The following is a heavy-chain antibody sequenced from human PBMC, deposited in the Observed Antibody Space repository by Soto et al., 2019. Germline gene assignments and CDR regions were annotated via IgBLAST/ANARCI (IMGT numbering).Heavy chain of an antibody. J-gene: IGHJ4*02. CDR3: ARRAMVRVVSY. CDR2: IDHSGST. Sequence: TLSLTCTVSAGSIRSGDYYWTWIRQPPGKGLEWIGYIDHSGSTYYNPSLKSRVTISIDTSNNQFSLKMTSVTAADTAVYYCARRAMVRVVSYWGQGTLVTVSS. D-gene: IGHD3-10*01. CDR1: AGSIRSGDYY. V-gene: IGHV4-30-4*01.